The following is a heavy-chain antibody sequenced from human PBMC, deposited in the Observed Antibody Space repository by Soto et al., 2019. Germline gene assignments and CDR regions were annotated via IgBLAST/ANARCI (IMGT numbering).Heavy chain of an antibody. J-gene: IGHJ2*01. CDR3: ARVVEANVWNGYWFFDP. Sequence: EVQLVESGGGLLQPGGSLRVSCAASGFTVSSSYMSWVRQAPGKGLEWVATLYSAGATYYADSVKGRFTISTDNSQNTLDLQLNSLKVKDAAVYHCARVVEANVWNGYWFFDPWGRGTLVTVSS. V-gene: IGHV3-53*01. CDR2: LYSAGAT. D-gene: IGHD1-1*01. CDR1: GFTVSSSY.